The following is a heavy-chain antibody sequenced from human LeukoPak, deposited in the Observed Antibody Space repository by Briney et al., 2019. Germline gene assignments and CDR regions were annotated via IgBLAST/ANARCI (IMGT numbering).Heavy chain of an antibody. V-gene: IGHV3-48*01. J-gene: IGHJ4*02. CDR3: ARESCSSTSCYTETGIDY. CDR1: GFTFSSYS. D-gene: IGHD2-2*02. CDR2: IRSSGSTI. Sequence: GSLRLSCAASGFTFSSYSMNWVRQAPGRGLEWVSHIRSSGSTIYYADSVKGRFTISRDNAKNSLYLQMNSLRAEDTAVYYCARESCSSTSCYTETGIDYWGQGTLVTVSS.